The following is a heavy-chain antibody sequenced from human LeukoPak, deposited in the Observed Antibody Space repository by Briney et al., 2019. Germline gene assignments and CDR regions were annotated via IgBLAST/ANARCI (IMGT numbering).Heavy chain of an antibody. CDR2: ISAYNGNT. Sequence: GASVKVSCKASGYTFTSYGISWVRQAPGQGLEWMGWISAYNGNTNSAQKLQGRVTMTTDTSTSTAYMELRSLRSDDTAVYYCARDQDTTMGTAYYYYGMDVWGQGTTVTVSS. CDR1: GYTFTSYG. D-gene: IGHD5-18*01. CDR3: ARDQDTTMGTAYYYYGMDV. V-gene: IGHV1-18*01. J-gene: IGHJ6*02.